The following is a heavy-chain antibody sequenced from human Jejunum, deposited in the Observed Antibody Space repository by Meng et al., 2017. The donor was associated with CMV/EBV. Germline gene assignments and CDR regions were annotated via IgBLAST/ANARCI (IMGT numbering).Heavy chain of an antibody. CDR1: EFSVIRNN. CDR2: IYSGERT. Sequence: SCTASEFSVIRNNMTWVRQAPGKGLEWVSAIYSGERTYYADSVKGRFTISRDNSKNTLYLQMNSLRAEDTAVYYCAKKYSGSFDYWGQGTLVTVSS. J-gene: IGHJ4*02. D-gene: IGHD1-26*01. V-gene: IGHV3-53*01. CDR3: AKKYSGSFDY.